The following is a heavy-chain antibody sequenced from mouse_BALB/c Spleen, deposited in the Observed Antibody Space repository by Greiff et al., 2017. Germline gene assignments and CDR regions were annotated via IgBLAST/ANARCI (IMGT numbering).Heavy chain of an antibody. Sequence: EVQGVESGGGLVQPGGSRKLSCAASGFTFSSFGMHWVRQAPEKGLEWVAYISSGSSTIYYADTVKGRFTISRDNPKNTLFLQMTSLRSEDTAMYYCAREGFITTPPFAYWGQGTLVTVSA. CDR3: AREGFITTPPFAY. CDR1: GFTFSSFG. J-gene: IGHJ3*01. V-gene: IGHV5-17*02. D-gene: IGHD1-1*01. CDR2: ISSGSSTI.